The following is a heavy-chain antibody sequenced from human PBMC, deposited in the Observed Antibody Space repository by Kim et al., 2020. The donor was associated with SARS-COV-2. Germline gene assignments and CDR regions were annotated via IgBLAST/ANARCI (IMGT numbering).Heavy chain of an antibody. Sequence: GGSLRLSCAASGFTFSSYAMHWVRQAPGKGLEWVAVISYDGSNKYYADSVKGRFTISRDNSKNTLYLQMNSLRAEDTAVYYCARVSYSNYGYYYYYYGM. D-gene: IGHD4-4*01. J-gene: IGHJ6*01. CDR3: ARVSYSNYGYYYYYYGM. CDR1: GFTFSSYA. V-gene: IGHV3-30*04. CDR2: ISYDGSNK.